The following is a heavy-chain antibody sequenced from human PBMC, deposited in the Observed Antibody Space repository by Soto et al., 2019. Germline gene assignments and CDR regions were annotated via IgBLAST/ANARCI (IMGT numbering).Heavy chain of an antibody. CDR2: ISSNGGST. J-gene: IGHJ5*02. CDR3: VKDGSREWELRFSWFDP. Sequence: PGGSLRLSCSASGFTFSSYAMHWVRQAPGKGLEYVSAISSNGGSTYYADSVKGRFTISRDNSKNTLYLQMSSLRAEDTAVYYCVKDGSREWELRFSWFDPWGQGTLVTVSS. D-gene: IGHD1-26*01. V-gene: IGHV3-64D*08. CDR1: GFTFSSYA.